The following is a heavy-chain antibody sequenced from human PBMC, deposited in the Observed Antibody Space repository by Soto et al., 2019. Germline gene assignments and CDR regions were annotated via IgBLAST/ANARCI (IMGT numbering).Heavy chain of an antibody. Sequence: ETLSLTCAVYGGSFSGYYWSCIRQPPGKGLEWIGEINHSGSTNYNPSLKSRVTISVDTSKNQFSLKLSSVTAADTAVYYCARGAYGSGSYFAYWFDPWGQGTLVTVSS. CDR2: INHSGST. CDR1: GGSFSGYY. J-gene: IGHJ5*02. D-gene: IGHD3-10*01. V-gene: IGHV4-34*01. CDR3: ARGAYGSGSYFAYWFDP.